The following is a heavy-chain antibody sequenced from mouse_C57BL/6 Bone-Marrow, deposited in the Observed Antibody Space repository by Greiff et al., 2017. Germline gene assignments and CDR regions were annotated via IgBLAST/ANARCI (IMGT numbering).Heavy chain of an antibody. V-gene: IGHV5-9*01. J-gene: IGHJ1*03. CDR3: SRQVTTVLATKYFDV. Sequence: EVKLVESGGGLVKPGGSLTLSCAASGFTFSSYTMYWVRQTPEKRLQWVAAISGGGGNTYYPDSVKGRFTISRDNDKNILYLQMSSLRSEDTAWYYCSRQVTTVLATKYFDVWGTGTTVTVSS. CDR2: ISGGGGNT. CDR1: GFTFSSYT. D-gene: IGHD1-1*01.